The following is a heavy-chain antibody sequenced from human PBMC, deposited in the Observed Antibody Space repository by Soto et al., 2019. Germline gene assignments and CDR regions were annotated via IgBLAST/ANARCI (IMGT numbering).Heavy chain of an antibody. CDR2: ISGSGGST. D-gene: IGHD6-13*01. CDR3: AKEFARLLRHSSPDSYYYYGMDV. J-gene: IGHJ6*02. Sequence: GGSLRLSCAASGFTFSSYAMSWVRQAPGKGLEWVSAISGSGGSTYYADSVKGRFTISRDNSKNTLYLQMNSLRAEDTAVYYCAKEFARLLRHSSPDSYYYYGMDVWGQGTTVTVSS. CDR1: GFTFSSYA. V-gene: IGHV3-23*01.